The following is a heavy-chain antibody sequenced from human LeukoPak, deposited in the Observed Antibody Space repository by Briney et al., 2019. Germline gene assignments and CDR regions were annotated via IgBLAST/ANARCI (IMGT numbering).Heavy chain of an antibody. J-gene: IGHJ4*02. CDR1: GFTFSSYA. CDR3: ATTPGYCSSTSCSTGYYFDY. Sequence: GGSLRLSCAASGFTFSSYAMSWVRQAPGKGLEWVSAISGSGGSTYYADSVKGRFTISRDNSKNTLYLQMSSLRAEDTAVYYCATTPGYCSSTSCSTGYYFDYWGQGTLVTVSS. D-gene: IGHD2-2*02. V-gene: IGHV3-23*01. CDR2: ISGSGGST.